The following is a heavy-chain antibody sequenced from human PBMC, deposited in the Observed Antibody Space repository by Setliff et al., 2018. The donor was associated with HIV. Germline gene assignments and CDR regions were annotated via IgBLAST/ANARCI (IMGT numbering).Heavy chain of an antibody. CDR3: ARKSTLRYYYGSGSLDAFDI. CDR2: IYQSGTT. CDR1: GGSISSTKW. V-gene: IGHV4-4*02. Sequence: SETLSLTCEVSGGSISSTKWWNWVRQPPGKGLEWIGEIYQSGTTNHNPSLKSRVTMSVDTSNNQFSLELSSVTAADTAVYYCARKSTLRYYYGSGSLDAFDIWGQGTKVTVSS. J-gene: IGHJ3*02. D-gene: IGHD3-10*01.